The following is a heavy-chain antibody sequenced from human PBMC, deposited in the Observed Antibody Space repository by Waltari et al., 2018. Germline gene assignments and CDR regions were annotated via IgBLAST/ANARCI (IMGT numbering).Heavy chain of an antibody. V-gene: IGHV3-74*01. CDR1: GFTFSSHW. CDR3: VRDSSGTY. J-gene: IGHJ4*02. D-gene: IGHD3-22*01. CDR2: INRDGRST. Sequence: EVQLVESGGGLVQPGGSLRLSCAASGFTFSSHWMYGVRQTPGKGLVWVSGINRDGRSTSYADSVKGRVTIARDNAKNTLYLQMNSLRAEDTAVYYCVRDSSGTYWGQGTQVTVSS.